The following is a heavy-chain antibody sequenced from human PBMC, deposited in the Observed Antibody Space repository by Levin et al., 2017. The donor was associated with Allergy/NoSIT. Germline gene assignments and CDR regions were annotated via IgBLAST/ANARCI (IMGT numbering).Heavy chain of an antibody. CDR1: GFTFSDDY. CDR2: IGGVTTYT. V-gene: IGHV3-11*03. CDR3: ARMATGYYFDY. D-gene: IGHD3-10*01. J-gene: IGHJ4*02. Sequence: PGGSLRLSCAVSGFTFSDDYMSWIRQAPGKGLEWVSYIGGVTTYTNYGDSVKGRFTISRDHAKNSLYLQMNSLRPEDTAVYYCARMATGYYFDYWGQGTLVTVSS.